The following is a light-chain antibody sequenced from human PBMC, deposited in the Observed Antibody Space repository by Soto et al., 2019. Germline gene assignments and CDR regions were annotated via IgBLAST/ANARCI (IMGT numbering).Light chain of an antibody. J-gene: IGKJ5*01. CDR2: GAS. Sequence: EIVLTQSPGTLSLSPGERATLSCRASQSVSNNYLAWYQQKPGQAPRLLIYGASNRATGIPDRFSGSGSGTDFTLTISRLEPEDFAVSYCQQRFSWPITFGQGTRLEIK. CDR3: QQRFSWPIT. V-gene: IGKV3D-20*02. CDR1: QSVSNNY.